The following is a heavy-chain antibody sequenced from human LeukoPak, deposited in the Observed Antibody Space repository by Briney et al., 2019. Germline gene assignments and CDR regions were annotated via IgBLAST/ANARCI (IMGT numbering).Heavy chain of an antibody. Sequence: PGRSLRLSCAASGFTFSSYAMHWVRQAPGKGLEWVAVISYDGSNKYYADSVKGRFTIPRDNSKNTLYLQMNSLRAEDTAVYYCARDRQVLRFLEWLFDYWGQGTLVTVSS. D-gene: IGHD3-3*01. CDR1: GFTFSSYA. J-gene: IGHJ4*02. V-gene: IGHV3-30*01. CDR3: ARDRQVLRFLEWLFDY. CDR2: ISYDGSNK.